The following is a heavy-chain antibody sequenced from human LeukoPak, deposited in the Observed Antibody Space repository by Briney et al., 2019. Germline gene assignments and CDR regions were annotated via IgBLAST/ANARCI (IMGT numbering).Heavy chain of an antibody. Sequence: GASVKVSCKASGYTFTGYYMHWVRQAPGQGLEWMGWINPNSGGTNYAQKFQGRVTMTRDMSTSTVYMELSSLRSEDTAVYFCAREGYCRGGTCYSFDYWGQGTLVTVSS. CDR2: INPNSGGT. V-gene: IGHV1-2*02. CDR1: GYTFTGYY. D-gene: IGHD2-15*01. CDR3: AREGYCRGGTCYSFDY. J-gene: IGHJ4*02.